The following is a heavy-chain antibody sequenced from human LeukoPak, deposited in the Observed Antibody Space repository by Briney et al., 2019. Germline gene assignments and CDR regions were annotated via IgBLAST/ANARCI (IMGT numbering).Heavy chain of an antibody. CDR2: IKEDGTEK. Sequence: GGSLRLSCAASGFTFSSYWMTWVRQAPGKGLEWVANIKEDGTEKNYVDSVKGRFTISRDNAKNSLYPQMNSLRPEDTAVYYCTRARYSDYWGQGTLVTVSS. CDR1: GFTFSSYW. J-gene: IGHJ4*02. CDR3: TRARYSDY. D-gene: IGHD1-26*01. V-gene: IGHV3-7*01.